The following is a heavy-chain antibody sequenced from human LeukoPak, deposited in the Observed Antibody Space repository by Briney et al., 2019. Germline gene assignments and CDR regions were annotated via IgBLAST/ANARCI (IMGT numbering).Heavy chain of an antibody. D-gene: IGHD1-26*01. CDR2: IYSDNT. J-gene: IGHJ6*03. CDR1: GFTVSSNS. V-gene: IGHV3-66*03. Sequence: GGSLRLSCTVSGFTVSSNSMSWVRQAPGKGLEWVSFIYSDNTHYSDSVKGRFTISRDNSKNTLYLQMNSLRAEDTAVYYCAKDPWELLDYYYMDVWGKGTTVTISS. CDR3: AKDPWELLDYYYMDV.